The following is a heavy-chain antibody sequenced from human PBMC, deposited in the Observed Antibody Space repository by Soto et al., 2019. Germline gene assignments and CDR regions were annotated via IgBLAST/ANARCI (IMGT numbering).Heavy chain of an antibody. D-gene: IGHD3-16*01. Sequence: QVQLVQSGAEVKKPGASVKVSCKASGYTFTSYAMHWVRQAPGQRLEWMGWINAGNGNTKYSQKFQGRVTITRDTSSSTAYMELSSLRSEDTAVYYCARVGPSYYFDYWGQGTLVTVSS. CDR3: ARVGPSYYFDY. CDR2: INAGNGNT. V-gene: IGHV1-3*01. J-gene: IGHJ4*02. CDR1: GYTFTSYA.